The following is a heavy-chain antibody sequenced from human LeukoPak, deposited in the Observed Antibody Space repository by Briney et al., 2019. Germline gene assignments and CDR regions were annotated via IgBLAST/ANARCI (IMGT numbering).Heavy chain of an antibody. D-gene: IGHD6-6*01. J-gene: IGHJ3*02. CDR1: GGSISSYY. Sequence: SETLSLTCTVSGGSISSYYWSWIRQPPGKRLEWIGYIYYSGSTNYNPSLKSRLTISIDTSENQFSLKLSSVTAADTAVYYCAREYSSSSGRRAFDIWGQGTMVTVSS. CDR2: IYYSGST. CDR3: AREYSSSSGRRAFDI. V-gene: IGHV4-59*08.